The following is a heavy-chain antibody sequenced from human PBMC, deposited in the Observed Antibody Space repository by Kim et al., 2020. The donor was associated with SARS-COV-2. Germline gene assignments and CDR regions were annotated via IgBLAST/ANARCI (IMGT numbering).Heavy chain of an antibody. Sequence: GGSLRLSCAASGFTVSSNYMSWVRQAPGKGLEWVSVIYSGGSTYYADSVKGRFTISRHNSKNTLYLQMNSLRAEDTAVYYCARVDSSGYFKWFDPWGQGTLVTVSS. J-gene: IGHJ5*02. V-gene: IGHV3-53*04. D-gene: IGHD3-22*01. CDR2: IYSGGST. CDR1: GFTVSSNY. CDR3: ARVDSSGYFKWFDP.